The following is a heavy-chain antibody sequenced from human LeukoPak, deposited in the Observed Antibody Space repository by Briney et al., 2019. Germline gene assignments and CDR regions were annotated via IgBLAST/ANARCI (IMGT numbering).Heavy chain of an antibody. Sequence: SETLSLTCAVYGGSFSGYYWSWIRQPPGKGLEWIGEINHSGSTNYNPSLKSRVTISVDTSKNQFSLKLTSVTAADTAVYYCARNDSARGGTFYFDYWGQGTLVTVSS. CDR3: ARNDSARGGTFYFDY. V-gene: IGHV4-34*01. J-gene: IGHJ4*02. CDR1: GGSFSGYY. CDR2: INHSGST. D-gene: IGHD1-1*01.